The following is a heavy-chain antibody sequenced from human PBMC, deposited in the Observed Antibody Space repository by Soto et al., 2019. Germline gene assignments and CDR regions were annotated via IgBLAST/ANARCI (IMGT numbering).Heavy chain of an antibody. J-gene: IGHJ6*01. D-gene: IGHD2-2*01. V-gene: IGHV5-51*01. CDR2: IYPGDSDT. Sequence: GESLKISCKGSGYSFTSYWIGWVRQMPGKGLEWMGIIYPGDSDTRYSPSFQGQVTISADKSISTAYLQWSSLKASDTAMYYCARLCSSTTCRRSNYYGRYVLGQETTVAISS. CDR1: GYSFTSYW. CDR3: ARLCSSTTCRRSNYYGRYV.